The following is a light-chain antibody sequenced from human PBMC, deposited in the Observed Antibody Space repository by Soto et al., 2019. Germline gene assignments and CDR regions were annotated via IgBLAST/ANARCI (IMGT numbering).Light chain of an antibody. CDR2: DVS. CDR3: SSYTSSSTYV. V-gene: IGLV2-14*03. Sequence: QSALTQPASVSGSPGQSITISCTGTSSDVGGYNYVSWYQHHPGKAPKVMIYDVSNRPSGVSNRFSGSKSGNTASLTISGLQAEDEADYYCSSYTSSSTYVFGTGTKLTVL. CDR1: SSDVGGYNY. J-gene: IGLJ1*01.